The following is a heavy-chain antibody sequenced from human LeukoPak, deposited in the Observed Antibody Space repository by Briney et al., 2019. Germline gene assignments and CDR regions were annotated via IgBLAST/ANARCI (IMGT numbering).Heavy chain of an antibody. Sequence: SETLSLTCTVSGGSTSSYYWSWIRQPPGKGLEWIGYIYYSGSTNYNPSLKSRVTISVDTSKNQFSLKLSSVTAADTAVYYCARDGAGAYYYDSSDRGAFDIWGQGTMVTVSS. CDR3: ARDGAGAYYYDSSDRGAFDI. V-gene: IGHV4-59*01. CDR2: IYYSGST. J-gene: IGHJ3*02. CDR1: GGSTSSYY. D-gene: IGHD3-22*01.